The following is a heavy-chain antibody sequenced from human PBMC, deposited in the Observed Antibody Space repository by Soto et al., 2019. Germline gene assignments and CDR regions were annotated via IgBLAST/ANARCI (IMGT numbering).Heavy chain of an antibody. CDR1: GFTFSSYS. CDR3: ARDSLAHGFLEWHRGMDV. D-gene: IGHD3-3*01. J-gene: IGHJ6*02. V-gene: IGHV3-21*01. Sequence: GGSLRLSCAASGFTFSSYSMNWVRQAPGKGLEWVSSISSSSSYIYYADSVKGRFTISRDNAKNSLYLQMNSLRAEDTAVYYCARDSLAHGFLEWHRGMDVWGQGTTVTVSS. CDR2: ISSSSSYI.